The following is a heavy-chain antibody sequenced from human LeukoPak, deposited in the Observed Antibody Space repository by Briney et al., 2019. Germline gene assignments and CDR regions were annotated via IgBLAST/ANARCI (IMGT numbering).Heavy chain of an antibody. CDR1: GFTLSPYA. CDR3: ARKELEGSWFDP. J-gene: IGHJ5*02. V-gene: IGHV3-48*02. D-gene: IGHD3-3*01. CDR2: ISDSGHTK. Sequence: TGGSLRLSCAASGFTLSPYAMNWVRQAPGKGLEWIAFISDSGHTKYNADSVKGRFTISRDNAKNSVFLQMNSLRDEDTAVYYCARKELEGSWFDPLGPGNPGHRHL.